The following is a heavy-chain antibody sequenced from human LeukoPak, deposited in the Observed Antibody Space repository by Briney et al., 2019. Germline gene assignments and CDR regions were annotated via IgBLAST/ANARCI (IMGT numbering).Heavy chain of an antibody. J-gene: IGHJ4*02. CDR3: ARRLRGYSAFAGGGCFDY. Sequence: GESLKISCKGSGYSFTSYWIGWVRQMPGKRLEWMGIIYPSDSDTRYSPSFQGQVTISADKSISTAYLQWSSLKASDTAMYYCARRLRGYSAFAGGGCFDYWGQGTLVTVSS. CDR1: GYSFTSYW. CDR2: IYPSDSDT. D-gene: IGHD2-21*01. V-gene: IGHV5-51*01.